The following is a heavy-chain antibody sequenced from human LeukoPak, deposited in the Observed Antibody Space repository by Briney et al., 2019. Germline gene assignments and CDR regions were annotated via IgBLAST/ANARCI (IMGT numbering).Heavy chain of an antibody. V-gene: IGHV1-69*06. Sequence: SVKVSCKASGYTFTSYGISWVRQAPGQGLEWMGGIIPIFGTANYAQKFQGRVTITADKSTSTAYMELSSLRSEDTAVYYCARDIRFGRARYRDVWGKGTTVTVSS. CDR3: ARDIRFGRARYRDV. J-gene: IGHJ6*03. CDR2: IIPIFGTA. D-gene: IGHD3-10*01. CDR1: GYTFTSYG.